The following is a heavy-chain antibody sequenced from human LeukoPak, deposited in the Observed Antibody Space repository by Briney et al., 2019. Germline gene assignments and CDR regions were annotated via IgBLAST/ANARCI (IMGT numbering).Heavy chain of an antibody. J-gene: IGHJ6*02. Sequence: AGGSLRLSCAASGFTVNTYAMTWVRQAPGKGLEWVSGLSVGGGNTFYADSVRGRFTISRDNSKNTLYLQTNSLRAEDTAVYYCAKVLWFGELSNPMDVWGQGTTVTVFS. V-gene: IGHV3-23*01. CDR2: LSVGGGNT. D-gene: IGHD3-10*01. CDR1: GFTVNTYA. CDR3: AKVLWFGELSNPMDV.